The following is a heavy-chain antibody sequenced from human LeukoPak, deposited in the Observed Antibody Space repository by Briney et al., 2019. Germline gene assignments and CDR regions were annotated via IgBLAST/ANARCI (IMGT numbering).Heavy chain of an antibody. CDR3: ARDRRRWFDP. V-gene: IGHV4-61*02. J-gene: IGHJ5*02. Sequence: SETLSLTCTVSGGSISSGSYYWSWIRQPAGKGLEWIGRIYTSGSTNYNPSLKSRVTISVDTSKNQFSLKLSSVTAADTAVYYCARDRRRWFDPWGQGTLVTVSS. CDR2: IYTSGST. CDR1: GGSISSGSYY.